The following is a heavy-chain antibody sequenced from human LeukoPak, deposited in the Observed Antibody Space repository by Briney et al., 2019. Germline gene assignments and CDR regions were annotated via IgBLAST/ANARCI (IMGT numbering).Heavy chain of an antibody. J-gene: IGHJ3*02. V-gene: IGHV1-69*04. CDR3: ARVGKYDSSGYGAFDI. CDR2: IIPILGIA. CDR1: GGTFNSYA. D-gene: IGHD3-22*01. Sequence: SVKVSCKASGGTFNSYAISWVRQAPGQGLEWMGRIIPILGIANYAQKFQGRVTITADKSTSTAYMELSSLRSEDTAVYYCARVGKYDSSGYGAFDIWGQGTMVTVSS.